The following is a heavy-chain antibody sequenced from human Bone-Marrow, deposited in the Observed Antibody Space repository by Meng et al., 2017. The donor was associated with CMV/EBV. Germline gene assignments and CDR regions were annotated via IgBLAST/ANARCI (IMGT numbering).Heavy chain of an antibody. Sequence: GGSLRLSCAASGFTFSSYAMSWVRQAPGKGLEWVSAISGSGGSTYYADSVKGRFTISRDNAKNSLSLQMNSLRAEDTAVYYCYCIAARSDAFDIWGLGTMVTVSS. J-gene: IGHJ3*02. D-gene: IGHD6-6*01. CDR1: GFTFSSYA. CDR2: ISGSGGST. V-gene: IGHV3-23*01. CDR3: YCIAARSDAFDI.